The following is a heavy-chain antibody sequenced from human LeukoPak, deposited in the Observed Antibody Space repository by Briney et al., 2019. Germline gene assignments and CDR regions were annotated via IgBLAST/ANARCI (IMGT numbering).Heavy chain of an antibody. Sequence: GGSLRLSCAASGFTVSNNYMSWVRQAPGKGLEWISIIYSGGSTSYADSVKGRFTVSRDTSKNTLYLQLNSLRAEDTAVYYCARVSPGGYLDYWGQGTLVTVSS. CDR1: GFTVSNNY. V-gene: IGHV3-66*01. CDR2: IYSGGST. CDR3: ARVSPGGYLDY. D-gene: IGHD4-23*01. J-gene: IGHJ4*02.